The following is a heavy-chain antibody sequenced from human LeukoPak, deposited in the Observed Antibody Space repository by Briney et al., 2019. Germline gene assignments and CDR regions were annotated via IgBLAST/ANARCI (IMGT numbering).Heavy chain of an antibody. CDR3: ARENSGSYREFDY. D-gene: IGHD1-26*01. CDR2: IYTSGST. V-gene: IGHV4-4*07. J-gene: IGHJ4*02. Sequence: SETLSLTCTVSGGSISSYYWSWIRQPAGKGLEWIGRIYTSGSTNYNASLKSRVSMSIDTSKNQFSLKLSSVTAADTAVFYCARENSGSYREFDYWGQGTLVTVSS. CDR1: GGSISSYY.